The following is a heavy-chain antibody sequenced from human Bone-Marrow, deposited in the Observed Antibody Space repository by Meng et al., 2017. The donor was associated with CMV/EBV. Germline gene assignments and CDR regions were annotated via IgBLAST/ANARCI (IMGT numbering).Heavy chain of an antibody. CDR2: IYPNSGGT. D-gene: IGHD3-22*01. CDR1: GYTFTDHY. V-gene: IGHV1-2*02. J-gene: IGHJ4*02. CDR3: ASSGDRESGGYYLAVY. Sequence: ASVKVSCKASGYTFTDHYFHWVRQAPGQGLEWMGWIYPNSGGTHYAQKFQGRLTVTTDTSISTGYMELSSLGSDDTAVYYCASSGDRESGGYYLAVYWGQGTLVTVSS.